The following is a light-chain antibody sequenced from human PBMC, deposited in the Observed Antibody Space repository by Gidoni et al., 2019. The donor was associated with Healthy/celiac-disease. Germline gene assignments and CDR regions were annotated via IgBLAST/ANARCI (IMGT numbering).Light chain of an antibody. J-gene: IGLJ2*01. CDR1: SSHGGGYNY. CDR3: SLYTSSSALE. CDR2: EVS. V-gene: IGLV2-14*01. Sequence: QSAPTQPASVSGSPGQSITICCTGTSSHGGGYNYVSWYQQHPGKGPKLMISEVSNRTQGVSNLFSGSKSGNTASLTISGLQAEDEADYYCSLYTSSSALEFGGGTKLTVL.